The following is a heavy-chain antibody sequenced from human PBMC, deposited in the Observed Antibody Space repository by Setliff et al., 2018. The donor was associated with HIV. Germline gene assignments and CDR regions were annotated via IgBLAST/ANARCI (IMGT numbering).Heavy chain of an antibody. Sequence: ASVKVSCKASGYTFTGYYMHWVRRAPGQGLEWMGMISPSGASTKYAQRLQGRVTLTRDTSSSTVYVELSSLRSDDTAVYYCARDLDSAYDKTLDYWGQGTLVTVSS. J-gene: IGHJ4*02. V-gene: IGHV1-46*01. CDR1: GYTFTGYY. D-gene: IGHD5-12*01. CDR2: ISPSGAST. CDR3: ARDLDSAYDKTLDY.